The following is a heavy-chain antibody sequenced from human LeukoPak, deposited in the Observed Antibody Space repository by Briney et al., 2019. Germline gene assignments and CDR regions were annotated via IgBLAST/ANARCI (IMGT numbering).Heavy chain of an antibody. J-gene: IGHJ4*02. Sequence: SVKLSCKASGVTFSSYAISWVRQAPGQGLEWMGRIIPILCIANYAQKFQGRVTINADKSTSTAYMELSSLRSEDTAVYYCARITMVRGVGGYSHGHYFDYRGQGTLVTVSS. CDR2: IIPILCIA. CDR3: ARITMVRGVGGYSHGHYFDY. CDR1: GVTFSSYA. V-gene: IGHV1-69*04. D-gene: IGHD3-10*01.